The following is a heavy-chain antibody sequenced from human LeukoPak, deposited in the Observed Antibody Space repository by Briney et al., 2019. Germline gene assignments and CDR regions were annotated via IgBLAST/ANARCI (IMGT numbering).Heavy chain of an antibody. V-gene: IGHV3-23*01. CDR3: AKGAEIDL. D-gene: IGHD3-16*01. CDR2: VTGPCDTT. J-gene: IGHJ5*02. Sequence: HPGGSLRLSCATSGFNFTNYAMNWVRQAPGQGLEWVSAVTGPCDTTFYADSVKGRFFMSREDSKTTVYLQMNSLRAEDTAIYYCAKGAEIDLWGQGTLVTVSS. CDR1: GFNFTNYA.